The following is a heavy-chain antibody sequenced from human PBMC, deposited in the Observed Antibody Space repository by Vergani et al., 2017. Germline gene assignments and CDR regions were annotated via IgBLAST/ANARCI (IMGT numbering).Heavy chain of an antibody. Sequence: QVQLQQWGAGLLKPSETLSLTCAVYGGSFSGYYWSWTRQPPGKGLEWIGEINHSGSTNYNPSLKSRVTISVDTSKNQFSLKLSSVTAADTAVYYCASQLTTVTGAAFDIWGQGTMVTVSS. J-gene: IGHJ3*02. CDR2: INHSGST. V-gene: IGHV4-34*01. CDR3: ASQLTTVTGAAFDI. D-gene: IGHD4-17*01. CDR1: GGSFSGYY.